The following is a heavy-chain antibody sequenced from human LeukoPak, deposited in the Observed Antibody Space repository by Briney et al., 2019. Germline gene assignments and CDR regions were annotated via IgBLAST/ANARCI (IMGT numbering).Heavy chain of an antibody. Sequence: GGSLRLSCAASGFTFSSYAMHWVRQAPGKGLEWVAVISYDGSNKYYADSVKGRFTISRDNSKNTLYLQMNSLRAEDTAVYYCARDQYYYDSSGYSPLRYWGQGTLVTVSS. CDR3: ARDQYYYDSSGYSPLRY. CDR1: GFTFSSYA. CDR2: ISYDGSNK. V-gene: IGHV3-30*04. J-gene: IGHJ4*02. D-gene: IGHD3-22*01.